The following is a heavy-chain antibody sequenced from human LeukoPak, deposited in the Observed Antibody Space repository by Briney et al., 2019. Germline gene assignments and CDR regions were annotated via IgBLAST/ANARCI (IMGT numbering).Heavy chain of an antibody. V-gene: IGHV4-59*01. J-gene: IGHJ2*01. CDR1: GGSISSYY. D-gene: IGHD6-13*01. CDR3: ARTYGSSGLGYFDL. Sequence: SETLSLTCTVSGGSISSYYWSWIRQPPGKGLEWIGYIYYSGSTNYSPSLKSRLAISVDTSKNQFSLKLSSVTAADTAVYYCARTYGSSGLGYFDLWGRGTLVTVSS. CDR2: IYYSGST.